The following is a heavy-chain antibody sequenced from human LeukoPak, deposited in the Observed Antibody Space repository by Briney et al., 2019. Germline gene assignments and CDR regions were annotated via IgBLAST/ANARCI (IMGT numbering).Heavy chain of an antibody. Sequence: GESLKISCKGSGYSFTTYWIAWVRQMPGKGLEWMGIIFPYDSDVRYSPSFQGQVTISADKSTSTAYLQWSSLKASDSAMYYCARRHYYYDRSGFYYYFDTWGQGTQVTVTS. CDR1: GYSFTTYW. V-gene: IGHV5-51*01. CDR2: IFPYDSDV. D-gene: IGHD3-22*01. J-gene: IGHJ4*02. CDR3: ARRHYYYDRSGFYYYFDT.